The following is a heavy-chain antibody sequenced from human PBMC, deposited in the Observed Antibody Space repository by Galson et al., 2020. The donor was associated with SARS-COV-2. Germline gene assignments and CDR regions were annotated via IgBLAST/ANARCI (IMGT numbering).Heavy chain of an antibody. J-gene: IGHJ4*02. V-gene: IGHV4-34*01. CDR1: GGSFSGYY. CDR3: ARNEGYFDY. Sequence: SETLSLPCAVYGGSFSGYYWSWIRQPPGKGLEWIGEINHSGSTNYNPSLKSRVTISVDTSKNQFSLKLSSVTAADTAVYYCARNEGYFDYWGQGTLVTVSS. CDR2: INHSGST.